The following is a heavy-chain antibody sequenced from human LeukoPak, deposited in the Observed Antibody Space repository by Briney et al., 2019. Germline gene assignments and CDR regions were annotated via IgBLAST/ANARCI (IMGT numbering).Heavy chain of an antibody. CDR2: ISAYNGNT. D-gene: IGHD4-4*01. CDR3: ARSYSPYYYYYYGMDV. J-gene: IGHJ6*02. CDR1: GYTFTSYG. V-gene: IGHV1-18*01. Sequence: ASVKVSCKASGYTFTSYGISWVRQAPGQGLEWMGWISAYNGNTNYAQKLQGRVTMTTDTSTSTAYMELRSLRSDDTAVYYCARSYSPYYYYYYGMDVWGQGTTVTVSS.